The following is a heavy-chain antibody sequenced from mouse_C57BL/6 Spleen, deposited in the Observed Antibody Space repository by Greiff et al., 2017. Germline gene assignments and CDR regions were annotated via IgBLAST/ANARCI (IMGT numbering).Heavy chain of an antibody. Sequence: EVKLMESGGGLVKPGGSLKLSCAASGFTFSSYAMSWVRQTPEKRLEWVATISDGGSYTYYPDNVKGRFTITRDNAKNNRYLQMSHLKSEDTAMYYCAREYDYVGAHYAMDYWGQGTSVTVSS. CDR1: GFTFSSYA. J-gene: IGHJ4*01. CDR2: ISDGGSYT. D-gene: IGHD2-4*01. V-gene: IGHV5-4*01. CDR3: AREYDYVGAHYAMDY.